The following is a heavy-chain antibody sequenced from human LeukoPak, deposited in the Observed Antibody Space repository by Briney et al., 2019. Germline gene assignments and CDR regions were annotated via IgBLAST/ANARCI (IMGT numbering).Heavy chain of an antibody. CDR2: INHSGST. CDR3: ARGLGYCSSTSCRTNWFDP. D-gene: IGHD2-2*01. J-gene: IGHJ5*02. V-gene: IGHV4-34*01. CDR1: GGSFSGYY. Sequence: SETLSLTCAVYGGSFSGYYWNWIRQPPGKGLEWIGEINHSGSTNYNPSLKSRVTISVDTSKNQFSLKLSSVTAADTAVYYCARGLGYCSSTSCRTNWFDPWGQGTLVTVSS.